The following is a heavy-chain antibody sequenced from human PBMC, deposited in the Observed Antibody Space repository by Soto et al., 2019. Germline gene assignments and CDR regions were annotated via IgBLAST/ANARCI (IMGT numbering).Heavy chain of an antibody. V-gene: IGHV4-39*01. CDR3: AVGYCGSASCSREYFQH. CDR1: GGSISSSSYY. D-gene: IGHD2-2*01. J-gene: IGHJ1*01. CDR2: IYYSGST. Sequence: SETLSLTCTVSGGSISSSSYYWGWIRQPPGKGLEWIGSIYYSGSTYYNPSLKSRVTISVDTSKNQFSLKLSSVTAADTAVYYCAVGYCGSASCSREYFQHWGQGTLVTVSS.